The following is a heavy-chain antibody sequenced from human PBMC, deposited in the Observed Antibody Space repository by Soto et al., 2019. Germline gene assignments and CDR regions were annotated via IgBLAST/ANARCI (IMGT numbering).Heavy chain of an antibody. CDR2: ITWIGEVA. Sequence: EVQLVESGGGLVQPGRSLRLSCSASGFKFDDYAMHWVRQAPGKGLEWVSGITWIGEVAGYADSVRGRFTISRDNPKNSLYLQMSSLTTEDTALYYCAKDRGPCSGNKCSSLYYYYGMDVWGHGTTVTVSS. CDR3: AKDRGPCSGNKCSSLYYYYGMDV. D-gene: IGHD6-19*01. J-gene: IGHJ6*02. V-gene: IGHV3-9*01. CDR1: GFKFDDYA.